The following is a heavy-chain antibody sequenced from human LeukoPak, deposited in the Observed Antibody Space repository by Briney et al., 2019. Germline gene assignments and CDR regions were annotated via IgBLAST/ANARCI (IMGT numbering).Heavy chain of an antibody. V-gene: IGHV4-39*01. D-gene: IGHD3-10*01. CDR2: IYYSGNT. Sequence: SETLSLTCTVSGVSISSSNSYWGWIRQPPGKGLEWIGSIYYSGNTYYNASLKSQVSISIDTSKNQFSLKLSSVTAADTAVYYCARGRPITMVRGVRDWFDPWGQGTLVTVSS. CDR3: ARGRPITMVRGVRDWFDP. CDR1: GVSISSSNSY. J-gene: IGHJ5*02.